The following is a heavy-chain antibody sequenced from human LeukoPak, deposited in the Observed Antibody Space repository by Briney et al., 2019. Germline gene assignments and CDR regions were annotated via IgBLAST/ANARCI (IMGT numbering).Heavy chain of an antibody. Sequence: GGTLRLSCAASGFTFSNYGLSWVRQAPGKGLEWVSGITGSGGSTYYADSVKGRFTISRDNSKNTLYLQMNSLRAEDTAVYYCAKSYYDYVWGSYRDEGYYFDYWGQGTLVTVSS. CDR1: GFTFSNYG. J-gene: IGHJ4*02. CDR2: ITGSGGST. D-gene: IGHD3-16*02. V-gene: IGHV3-23*01. CDR3: AKSYYDYVWGSYRDEGYYFDY.